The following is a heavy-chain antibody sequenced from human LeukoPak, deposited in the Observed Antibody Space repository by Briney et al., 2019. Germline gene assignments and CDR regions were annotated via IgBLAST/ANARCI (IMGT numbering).Heavy chain of an antibody. D-gene: IGHD3-9*01. V-gene: IGHV3-23*01. CDR1: GFTFSSYA. J-gene: IGHJ4*02. Sequence: GGSLRLSCAASGFTFSSYAMSWVRQAPGKGLEWVSAISGSGGSTYYADSVKGRFTLSRDNSKNTLYLQMNSLRAEDTALYYCAKCGSLRYFDWPHTDWGQGTLVTVSS. CDR3: AKCGSLRYFDWPHTD. CDR2: ISGSGGST.